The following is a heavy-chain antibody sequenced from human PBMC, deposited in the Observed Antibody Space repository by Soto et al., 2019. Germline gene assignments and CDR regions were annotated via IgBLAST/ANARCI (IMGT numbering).Heavy chain of an antibody. D-gene: IGHD3-22*01. V-gene: IGHV4-59*01. J-gene: IGHJ3*02. Sequence: SETLSLTCTVSGGSISSYYWSWIRQPPGKGLEWIGYIYYSGSTNYNPSLKSRVTISVDTSKNQFSLKLSSVTAADTAVYYCARVVEYYDSSGYWRAFDIWGQGTMVTVSS. CDR1: GGSISSYY. CDR3: ARVVEYYDSSGYWRAFDI. CDR2: IYYSGST.